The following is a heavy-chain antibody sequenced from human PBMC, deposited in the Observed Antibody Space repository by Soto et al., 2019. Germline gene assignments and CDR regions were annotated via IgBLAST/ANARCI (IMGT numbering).Heavy chain of an antibody. J-gene: IGHJ4*02. Sequence: QVKLVESGGGFVKPGGSLRLSCAASGFTFSDYYMSWIRQAPGKGLEWVSYISSSSSSTNYADSVKGRFTISRDNAKNSLYLQMDSLRAEDTAVYYCARDGVRASDYWGQGTLVTVSS. CDR3: ARDGVRASDY. CDR2: ISSSSSST. CDR1: GFTFSDYY. D-gene: IGHD3-10*01. V-gene: IGHV3-11*05.